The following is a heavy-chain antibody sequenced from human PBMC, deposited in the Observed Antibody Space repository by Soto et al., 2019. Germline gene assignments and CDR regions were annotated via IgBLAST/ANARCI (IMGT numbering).Heavy chain of an antibody. CDR1: GFTFSSYA. J-gene: IGHJ2*01. V-gene: IGHV3-30-3*01. Sequence: QVQLVESGGGVVQPGRSLRLSCAASGFTFSSYAMHWVRQAPGKGLEWVAVISYDGSNKYYADSVKGRFTISRDNSKNTLYLQLHSLRAEYTAVYYCARDPLWGTAMVLWYFDLWGRGTLVTVSS. CDR2: ISYDGSNK. D-gene: IGHD5-18*01. CDR3: ARDPLWGTAMVLWYFDL.